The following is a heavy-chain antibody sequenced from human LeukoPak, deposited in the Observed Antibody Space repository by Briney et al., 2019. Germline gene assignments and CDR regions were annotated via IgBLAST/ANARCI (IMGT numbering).Heavy chain of an antibody. CDR2: TSYDGSEE. J-gene: IGHJ4*02. V-gene: IGHV3-30*04. Sequence: GSSLRLSCAASGFAFSSFAMHWVRQAPGKVLEWVAVTSYDGSEEFYADFVKGRFTISRDNSKNTLFLYMNSLRTEDTAVFYCARAKGIAVDGTGGRIDFWGRGTLVTVSS. CDR1: GFAFSSFA. CDR3: ARAKGIAVDGTGGRIDF. D-gene: IGHD6-13*01.